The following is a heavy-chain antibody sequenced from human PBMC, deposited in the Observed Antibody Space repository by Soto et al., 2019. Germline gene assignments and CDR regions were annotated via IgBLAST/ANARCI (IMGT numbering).Heavy chain of an antibody. V-gene: IGHV4-61*01. Sequence: LSPTSTDADSSVISGRHYWSWIRQPPGKGLEWIGYIYYSGSTNYNPSLKSRVTISVDTSKNQFSLKLSSVTAADTAVYYCARVPQYCGGHCYSFDYWGQGTLVNVSS. CDR2: IYYSGST. J-gene: IGHJ4*02. D-gene: IGHD2-21*02. CDR1: DSSVISGRHY. CDR3: ARVPQYCGGHCYSFDY.